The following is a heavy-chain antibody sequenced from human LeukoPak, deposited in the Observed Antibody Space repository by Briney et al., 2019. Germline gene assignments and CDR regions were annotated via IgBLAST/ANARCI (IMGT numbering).Heavy chain of an antibody. CDR3: AKRNTMVRGGPCFDY. V-gene: IGHV3-23*01. D-gene: IGHD3-10*01. J-gene: IGHJ4*02. CDR2: IFGNGGTT. CDR1: GFSFSSYA. Sequence: PGGSLRLSCAASGFSFSSYAMNWVRQAPGKGLEWVSLIFGNGGTTYYADSVKGRFTVSRDNSKDTLYLQMNDLRPDDTAIYYCAKRNTMVRGGPCFDYWGQGLLVTVSS.